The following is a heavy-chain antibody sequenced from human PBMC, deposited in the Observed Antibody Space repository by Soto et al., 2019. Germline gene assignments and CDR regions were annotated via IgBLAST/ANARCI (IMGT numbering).Heavy chain of an antibody. D-gene: IGHD6-13*01. CDR1: GGSISSYY. J-gene: IGHJ6*03. V-gene: IGHV4-59*01. Sequence: QVQLQESGPGLVKPSETLSLTCTVSGGSISSYYWSWIRQPPGKGLEWIGYIYYSGSTNYNPSLKSRVTISVDTSKNPFSLKLSSVSAADTAVYYCARAGSSSWGTYYYYYMDVWGKGTTVTVSS. CDR3: ARAGSSSWGTYYYYYMDV. CDR2: IYYSGST.